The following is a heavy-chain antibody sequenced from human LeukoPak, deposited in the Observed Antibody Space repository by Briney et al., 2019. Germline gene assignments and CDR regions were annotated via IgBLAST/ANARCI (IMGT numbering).Heavy chain of an antibody. Sequence: PSETLPLTCTVSGGSISSSSYYWGWIRQPPGKGLEWIGSIYYSGSTYYNPSHKSRVTISVDTSKNQFSLKLSSVTAADTAVYYCARDDQVDGDYAYGVPDYGMDVWGQGTTVTVSS. V-gene: IGHV4-39*07. CDR2: IYYSGST. CDR3: ARDDQVDGDYAYGVPDYGMDV. J-gene: IGHJ6*02. CDR1: GGSISSSSYY. D-gene: IGHD4-17*01.